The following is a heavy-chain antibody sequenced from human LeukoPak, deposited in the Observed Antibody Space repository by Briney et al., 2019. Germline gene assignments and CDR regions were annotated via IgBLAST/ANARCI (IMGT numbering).Heavy chain of an antibody. D-gene: IGHD2-15*01. V-gene: IGHV5-10-1*01. CDR1: GYRFTSYW. CDR2: IDPSDSYT. CDR3: ARHCSGGSCYFPYGFDI. Sequence: GESLKISCKGSGYRFTSYWISWVRQMPGKGMEWMGKIDPSDSYTNYSPSFQGHVTVSADKSISTAYLQWSSLQASDTAMYYCARHCSGGSCYFPYGFDIWGQGTMVTVSS. J-gene: IGHJ3*02.